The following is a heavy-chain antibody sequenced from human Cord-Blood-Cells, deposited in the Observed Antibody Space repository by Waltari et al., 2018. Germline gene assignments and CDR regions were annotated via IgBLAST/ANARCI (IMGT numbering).Heavy chain of an antibody. D-gene: IGHD6-19*01. Sequence: QVQLVESGGGVVQPGRSVSRSCAASGFTFSRYAMHWVRQAPGKGLEWVAVISYDGSNKYYADSVKGRFTISRDNSKNTLYLQMNSLRAEDTAVYYCARDWGSGWYYFDYWGQGTLVTVSS. CDR3: ARDWGSGWYYFDY. CDR1: GFTFSRYA. J-gene: IGHJ4*02. CDR2: ISYDGSNK. V-gene: IGHV3-30*04.